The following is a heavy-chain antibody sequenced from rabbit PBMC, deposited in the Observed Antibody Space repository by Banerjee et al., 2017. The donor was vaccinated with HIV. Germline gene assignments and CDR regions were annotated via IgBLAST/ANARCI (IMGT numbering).Heavy chain of an antibody. J-gene: IGHJ6*01. CDR3: ARISGWGGDL. Sequence: LTLSCKASGFDFRRYYMSWVRQAPGKGLEWIGAIYAGEASTDYASWVNGRFTISSDNAQNTVDLQMNSLTAADTATYFCARISGWGGDLWGPGTLVTVS. V-gene: IGHV1S7*01. CDR1: GFDFRRYY. CDR2: IYAGEAST. D-gene: IGHD4-1*01.